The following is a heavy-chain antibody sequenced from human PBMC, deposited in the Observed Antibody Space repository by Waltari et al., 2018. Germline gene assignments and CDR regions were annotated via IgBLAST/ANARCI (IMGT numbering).Heavy chain of an antibody. J-gene: IGHJ3*02. D-gene: IGHD3-10*01. V-gene: IGHV4-34*01. Sequence: QVQLQQWGAGLLKPSETLSLTCAVYGGSFSGYYWSWIRQPPGKGLEWIGEINHSGSTNYNPSLKSRVTISVDTSKNQFSLKLSSVTAADTAVYYCAREDGGFGELLEEPPPDAFDIWGQGTMVTVSS. CDR1: GGSFSGYY. CDR2: INHSGST. CDR3: AREDGGFGELLEEPPPDAFDI.